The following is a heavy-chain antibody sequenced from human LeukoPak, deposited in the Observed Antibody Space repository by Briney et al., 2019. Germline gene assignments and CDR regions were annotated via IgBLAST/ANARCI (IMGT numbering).Heavy chain of an antibody. D-gene: IGHD6-19*01. J-gene: IGHJ4*02. CDR3: ARIPVAGPFDY. V-gene: IGHV4-61*08. CDR2: IYYSGST. Sequence: SETLSLTCAVSGGSISSGGYSWSWIRQPPGKGLEWIGYIYYSGSTNYNPSLKSRVTISVDTSKNQFSLKLSSVTAADTAVYYCARIPVAGPFDYWGQGTLVTVSS. CDR1: GGSISSGGYS.